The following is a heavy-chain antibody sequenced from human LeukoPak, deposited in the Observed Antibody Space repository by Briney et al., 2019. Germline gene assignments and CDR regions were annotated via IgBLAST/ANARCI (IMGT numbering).Heavy chain of an antibody. CDR1: GLTFSSYW. CDR2: IKQDGSEK. Sequence: GGSLRLSCAASGLTFSSYWMSWVRQAPGKGLEWVANIKQDGSEKYYVDSVKGRFTISRDNAKNSLYLQMNSLRAEDTAVYYCARGKGDLSMIVMIVTAVEFYFDSWGPGTLVTVSS. D-gene: IGHD3-22*01. J-gene: IGHJ4*02. V-gene: IGHV3-7*01. CDR3: ARGKGDLSMIVMIVTAVEFYFDS.